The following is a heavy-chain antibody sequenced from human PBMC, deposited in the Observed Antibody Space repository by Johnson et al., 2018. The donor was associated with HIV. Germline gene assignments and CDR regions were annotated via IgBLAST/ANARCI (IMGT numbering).Heavy chain of an antibody. Sequence: QAPGKGLEWVANIKQDGSEKYYADSVKGRFTISRDNAKNSLYLQMNSLRAEDTAVYYCASADTFDIWGQGTMVTVSS. CDR2: IKQDGSEK. D-gene: IGHD6-25*01. J-gene: IGHJ3*02. V-gene: IGHV3-7*01. CDR3: ASADTFDI.